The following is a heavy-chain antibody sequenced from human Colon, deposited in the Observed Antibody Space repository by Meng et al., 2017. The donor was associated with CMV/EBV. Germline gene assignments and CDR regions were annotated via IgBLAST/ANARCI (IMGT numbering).Heavy chain of an antibody. Sequence: CGFTFSNYWMRWVRKTPGKGREGVAKIKEDGTEKKYVESVKGRFTISRDEAKNSVYLQMNSLRAEDTAVYYCAREGSGWYTEYFQNWGRGTLVTVSS. V-gene: IGHV3-7*01. CDR2: IKEDGTEK. CDR1: GFTFSNYW. CDR3: AREGSGWYTEYFQN. J-gene: IGHJ1*01. D-gene: IGHD6-19*01.